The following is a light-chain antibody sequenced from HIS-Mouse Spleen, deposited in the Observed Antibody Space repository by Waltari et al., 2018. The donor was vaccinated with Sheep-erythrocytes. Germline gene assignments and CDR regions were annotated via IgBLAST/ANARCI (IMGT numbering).Light chain of an antibody. CDR3: QAWDSSTVV. CDR1: KLGDKY. CDR2: QDS. V-gene: IGLV3-1*01. J-gene: IGLJ2*01. Sequence: SYELTQPPSVSVSPGQTASITCSGDKLGDKYACWYQQKPGHSPVLVIYQDSNRPSGIPERFSRANSGNTATLTISGTQAMDEADYYCQAWDSSTVVFGGGTKLTVL.